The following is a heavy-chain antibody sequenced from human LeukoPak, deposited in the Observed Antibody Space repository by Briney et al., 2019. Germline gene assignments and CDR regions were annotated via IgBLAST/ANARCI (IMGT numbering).Heavy chain of an antibody. Sequence: GGSLTLSCAASGFTFSSYGMSWVRQAPGKGLEWISDISGSGGATYYADSEKGRFTIYRDNSKNTLYLQMNSLRAEDTAVYYCAKSRDTGYVHSAGFDYWGQGTLVTVSS. D-gene: IGHD5-18*01. V-gene: IGHV3-23*01. CDR1: GFTFSSYG. J-gene: IGHJ4*02. CDR2: ISGSGGAT. CDR3: AKSRDTGYVHSAGFDY.